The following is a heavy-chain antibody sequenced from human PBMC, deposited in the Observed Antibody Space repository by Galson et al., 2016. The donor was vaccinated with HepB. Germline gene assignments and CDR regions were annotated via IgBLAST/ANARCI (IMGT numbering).Heavy chain of an antibody. Sequence: SLRLSCAASGFTFSTYSMNWLRQAPGKGLEWVSHISSGSSNIYYADSVKGRFTVSRDNANNSLYLQMNSLRGDDTAVYFCARGLESADYWGQGSLVTVSS. D-gene: IGHD1-1*01. CDR1: GFTFSTYS. V-gene: IGHV3-48*01. CDR2: ISSGSSNI. J-gene: IGHJ4*02. CDR3: ARGLESADY.